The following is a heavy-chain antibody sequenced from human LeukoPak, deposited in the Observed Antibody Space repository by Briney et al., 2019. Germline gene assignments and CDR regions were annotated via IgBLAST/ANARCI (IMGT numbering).Heavy chain of an antibody. CDR3: ARDAYTTTSNWLDP. CDR1: GFTLNKYW. CDR2: ITGDGNDI. Sequence: GGSLRLSCEASGFTLNKYWMRWVRQAPGKGHVWVSRITGDGNDIVYADSVKGRFTVSRDDAKNTLFLQMNSLRVEDTAIYYCARDAYTTTSNWLDPWGQGTLVTVSS. D-gene: IGHD4-17*01. J-gene: IGHJ5*02. V-gene: IGHV3-74*01.